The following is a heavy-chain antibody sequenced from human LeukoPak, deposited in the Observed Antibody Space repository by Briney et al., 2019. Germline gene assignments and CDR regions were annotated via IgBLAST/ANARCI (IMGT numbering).Heavy chain of an antibody. J-gene: IGHJ6*02. CDR1: GGSISSGGYS. CDR2: IYHSGST. V-gene: IGHV4-30-2*01. D-gene: IGHD3-22*01. CDR3: ARGRANSSGYYYYYGMDV. Sequence: SETLSLTCAVSGGSISSGGYSWSWIRQPPGKGLEWIGYIYHSGSTYYNPSLKSRVTISVDTSKNQFSLKLSSVTAADTAVYYCARGRANSSGYYYYYGMDVWGQGTTVTVSS.